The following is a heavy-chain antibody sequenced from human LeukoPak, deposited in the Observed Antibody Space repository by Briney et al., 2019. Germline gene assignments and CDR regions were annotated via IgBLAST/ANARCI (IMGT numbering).Heavy chain of an antibody. J-gene: IGHJ5*02. D-gene: IGHD1-26*01. CDR3: AKGWELDP. V-gene: IGHV3-7*05. CDR2: IKQDGSEK. CDR1: GFPFSRYW. Sequence: GGSLRLSCAASGFPFSRYWLSWVRQAPGKGLEWVANIKQDGSEKYYVDSVKGRFTISRDNAKNSLYLQMNSLRVEDTAVYYCAKGWELDPWGQGTLVTVSS.